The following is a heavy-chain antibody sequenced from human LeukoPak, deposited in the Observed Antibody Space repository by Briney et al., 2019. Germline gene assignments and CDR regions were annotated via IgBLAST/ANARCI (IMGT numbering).Heavy chain of an antibody. CDR3: ARHASVDGNWPRPLDY. V-gene: IGHV4-39*01. Sequence: SETLSLTCTVSGGSISSSNYYWGWIRQPPGKGLEWIGNICYSGSTYYKPSLKTRVTISVDTSKNQFSLKLTSVTAADTAVYYCARHASVDGNWPRPLDYWGQGSLVTVSS. J-gene: IGHJ4*02. CDR2: ICYSGST. CDR1: GGSISSSNYY. D-gene: IGHD6-19*01.